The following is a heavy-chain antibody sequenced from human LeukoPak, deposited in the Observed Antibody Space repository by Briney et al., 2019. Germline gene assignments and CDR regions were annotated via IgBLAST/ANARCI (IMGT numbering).Heavy chain of an antibody. D-gene: IGHD3-22*01. V-gene: IGHV5-51*01. J-gene: IGHJ5*02. CDR3: ARPSDYYDSSGYSNWFDL. CDR1: GYSFTSYW. Sequence: GESLKISCKGSGYSFTSYWIGWVRQMPGKGLEWMGIIYPGDSDTRYSPSFQGQVTISADKSISTAYLQWSSLKASDTAMYYCARPSDYYDSSGYSNWFDLWGQGTLVTVSS. CDR2: IYPGDSDT.